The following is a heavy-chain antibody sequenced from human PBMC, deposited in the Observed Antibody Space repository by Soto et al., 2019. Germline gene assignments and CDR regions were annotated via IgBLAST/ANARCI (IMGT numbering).Heavy chain of an antibody. CDR3: TSRGYSYGPFDY. Sequence: GGSLRLSCAASGFTFSNAWMSWVRQAPGKGLEWVGRIKNKTDGGTTDYAAPVKGRFTISRDDSKNTLYLQMNSLKTEDTAVYYCTSRGYSYGPFDYWGQGTLVTVSS. D-gene: IGHD5-18*01. CDR2: IKNKTDGGTT. V-gene: IGHV3-15*01. CDR1: GFTFSNAW. J-gene: IGHJ4*02.